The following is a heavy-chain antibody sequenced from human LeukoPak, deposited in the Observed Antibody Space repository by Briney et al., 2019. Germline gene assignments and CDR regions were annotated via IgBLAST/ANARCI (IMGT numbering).Heavy chain of an antibody. J-gene: IGHJ4*02. CDR1: GFTFSSYS. CDR2: ISSSSSTI. V-gene: IGHV3-48*04. Sequence: GGSLRLSCAASGFTFSSYSMNWVRQAPGKGLEWVSYISSSSSTIYYADSVKGRFTISRDNAKNSLYLQMNSLRAEDTAVYYCASRRAFDYWGQGTLVTVSS. CDR3: ASRRAFDY.